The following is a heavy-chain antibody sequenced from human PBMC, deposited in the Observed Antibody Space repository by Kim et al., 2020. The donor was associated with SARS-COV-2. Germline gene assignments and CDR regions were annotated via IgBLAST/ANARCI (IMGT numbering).Heavy chain of an antibody. CDR2: INPSGGST. CDR3: ARDADFWSGYSLYYFDY. V-gene: IGHV1-46*01. J-gene: IGHJ4*02. Sequence: ASVKVSCKASGYTFTSYYMHWVRQAPGQGLEWMGIINPSGGSTSYAQKFQGRVTMTRDTSTSTVYMELSSLRSEDTAVYYCARDADFWSGYSLYYFDYWGQGTLVTVSS. D-gene: IGHD3-3*01. CDR1: GYTFTSYY.